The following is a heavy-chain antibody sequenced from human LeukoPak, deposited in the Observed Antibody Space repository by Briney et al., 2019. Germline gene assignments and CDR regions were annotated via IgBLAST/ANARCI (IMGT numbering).Heavy chain of an antibody. CDR1: GGTFSSYA. CDR3: ARSIAPRRCFDY. D-gene: IGHD6-13*01. V-gene: IGHV1-69*05. Sequence: SVKVSCKASGGTFSSYAISWVRQAPGQGLEWMGGIIPIFGTANYAQKFQGRVTITTDESTSTAYMELSSLRSEDTAVYYCARSIAPRRCFDYWGQGTLVTVSS. CDR2: IIPIFGTA. J-gene: IGHJ4*02.